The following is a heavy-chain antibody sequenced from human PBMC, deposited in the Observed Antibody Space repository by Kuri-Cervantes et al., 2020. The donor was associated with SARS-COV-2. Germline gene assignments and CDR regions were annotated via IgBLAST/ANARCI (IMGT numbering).Heavy chain of an antibody. J-gene: IGHJ3*02. CDR1: GFTVSSNY. Sequence: GESLKISCAASGFTVSSNYMSWVRQAPGKGLERVANIKQDGSEKYYVDSVKGRFTISRDNAKNSLYLQMNSLRAEDTAVYYCARARLEWLPDAFDIWGQGTMVTVSS. CDR2: IKQDGSEK. D-gene: IGHD3-3*01. V-gene: IGHV3-7*01. CDR3: ARARLEWLPDAFDI.